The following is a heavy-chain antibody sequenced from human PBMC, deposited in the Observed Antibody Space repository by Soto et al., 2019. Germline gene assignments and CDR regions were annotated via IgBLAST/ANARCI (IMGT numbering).Heavy chain of an antibody. V-gene: IGHV1-69*12. CDR1: GGTFSRYA. CDR3: ARDIVFGGTYGMDV. D-gene: IGHD3-16*01. J-gene: IGHJ6*02. CDR2: IIAIFGTA. Sequence: QVQLVQSGAEVKKPGSSVKVSCKASGGTFSRYAISWVRQAPGQGLEWMGGIIAIFGTANYAQKFQGRVTITADEATSTAYMELSSLSSEDTAVYYCARDIVFGGTYGMDVWGQGTTVTVSS.